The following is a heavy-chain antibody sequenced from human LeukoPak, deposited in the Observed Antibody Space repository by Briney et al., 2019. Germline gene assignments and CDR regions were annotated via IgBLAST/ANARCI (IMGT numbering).Heavy chain of an antibody. D-gene: IGHD3-9*01. Sequence: ASVKVSCKASGYTFTSYDINWVRQATGQGLEWMGWMNPNSGNTGYAQKFQGRVTMTRNTSISTAYMELSRLRSDDTAVYYCAKENYDVLTGYYQTNFDYWGQGTLVTVSS. CDR2: MNPNSGNT. CDR1: GYTFTSYD. J-gene: IGHJ4*02. V-gene: IGHV1-8*01. CDR3: AKENYDVLTGYYQTNFDY.